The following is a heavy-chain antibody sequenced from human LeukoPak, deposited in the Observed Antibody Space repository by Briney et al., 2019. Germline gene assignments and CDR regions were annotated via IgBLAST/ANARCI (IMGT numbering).Heavy chain of an antibody. CDR3: ARDRDDFWSGYYPLDY. V-gene: IGHV1-18*01. CDR1: GYTFTSYG. CDR2: ISAYNGNT. D-gene: IGHD3-3*01. Sequence: ASVKVSCKASGYTFTSYGISWVRQAPGQGLEWMGWISAYNGNTNYAQKLQGRVTMTTDTSTSTAYMELRSLRSDDTAVYYCARDRDDFWSGYYPLDYRGQGTLVTVSS. J-gene: IGHJ4*02.